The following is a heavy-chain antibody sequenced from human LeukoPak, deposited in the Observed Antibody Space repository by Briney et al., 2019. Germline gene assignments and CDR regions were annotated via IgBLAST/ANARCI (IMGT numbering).Heavy chain of an antibody. V-gene: IGHV3-21*01. CDR3: ARGPNYGDYLIDY. D-gene: IGHD4-17*01. J-gene: IGHJ4*02. Sequence: GGSLRLSCAASGFTFSSYSMNWVRQAPGKGLEWVSSISSSSSYIYYADSVKGRFTISRDNAKNSLYLQMNSLRAEDTAVYYCARGPNYGDYLIDYWGQGTLVTVSS. CDR1: GFTFSSYS. CDR2: ISSSSSYI.